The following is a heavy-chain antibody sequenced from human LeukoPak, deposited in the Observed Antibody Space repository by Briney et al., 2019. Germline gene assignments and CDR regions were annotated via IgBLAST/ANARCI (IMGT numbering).Heavy chain of an antibody. J-gene: IGHJ6*02. D-gene: IGHD3-16*01. CDR3: ARHVPYYDSDFSAWGMDV. Sequence: SETVSLTCSVSGGSITDGAYYWGWLRQPPGKGLEWIVSLSSSDKTYSKPSLQSRLTTSLDTSKNTFSLRLTSVTAADTAVYYCARHVPYYDSDFSAWGMDVWGQRTTVTVSS. CDR1: GGSITDGAYY. CDR2: LSSSDKT. V-gene: IGHV4-39*01.